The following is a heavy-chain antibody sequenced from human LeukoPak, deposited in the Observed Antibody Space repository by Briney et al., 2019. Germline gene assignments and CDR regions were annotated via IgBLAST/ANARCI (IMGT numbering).Heavy chain of an antibody. CDR2: ITSSGTYT. Sequence: GGSVRLSCAASGFTFSNYNMNWVRQTPGKGLEWVSSITSSGTYTFYADSVKGRFTISRDNAKNSLYLQMDSLAPEDTAVYYCARVYLDGGVIVMDSGYWGEGTLVTVSS. V-gene: IGHV3-21*01. CDR1: GFTFSNYN. J-gene: IGHJ4*02. CDR3: ARVYLDGGVIVMDSGY. D-gene: IGHD3-16*02.